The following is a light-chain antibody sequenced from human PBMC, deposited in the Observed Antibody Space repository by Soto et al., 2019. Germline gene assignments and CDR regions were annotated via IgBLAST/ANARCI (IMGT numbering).Light chain of an antibody. V-gene: IGLV2-23*02. J-gene: IGLJ1*01. CDR2: VVT. Sequence: QSVLNQPASVSGSPGQSVTISCTATSSDVENYKLVSWYQQHPGKAPKLIIYVVTKRPSGVSNRFSGSKSANTASLTISGLQPEDEADYYCCSSVGSYVFGTGTKLTVL. CDR3: CSSVGSYV. CDR1: SSDVENYKL.